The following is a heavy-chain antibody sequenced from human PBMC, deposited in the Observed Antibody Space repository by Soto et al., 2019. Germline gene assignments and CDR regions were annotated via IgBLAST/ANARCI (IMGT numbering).Heavy chain of an antibody. CDR2: IYYSGST. Sequence: PSETLSLTCTVSGGSISSSSYYWGWIRQPPGKGLEWIGSIYYSGSTYYNPSLKSRATISVDTSKNPFSLKLTSVTAADTAVYYCAGCLESGNCVYSSGWYQPLYMDVWGQGTTVTVSS. V-gene: IGHV4-39*01. CDR1: GGSISSSSYY. D-gene: IGHD6-19*01. CDR3: AGCLESGNCVYSSGWYQPLYMDV. J-gene: IGHJ6*02.